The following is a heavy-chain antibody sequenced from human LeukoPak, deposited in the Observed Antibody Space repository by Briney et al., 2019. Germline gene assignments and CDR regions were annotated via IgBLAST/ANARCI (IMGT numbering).Heavy chain of an antibody. Sequence: GGSLRLSCAASGFTFSDYYMGWIRQAPGKGLEWVANINQDGSKKDHVDSVKGRFTISRDNAKKTLYLQVDSLRTDDTAVYYCTTDRGYSTLDDWGQGTLVTVSS. CDR3: TTDRGYSTLDD. CDR2: INQDGSKK. D-gene: IGHD3-10*01. V-gene: IGHV3-7*01. J-gene: IGHJ4*02. CDR1: GFTFSDYY.